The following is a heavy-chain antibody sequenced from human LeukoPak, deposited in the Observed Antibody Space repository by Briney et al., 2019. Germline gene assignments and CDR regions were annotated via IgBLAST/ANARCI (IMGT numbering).Heavy chain of an antibody. V-gene: IGHV6-1*01. CDR3: ARRLTQYDCFDP. Sequence: SQTLPLTCAISGDSVSSNSVTWNWIRQSPSRGLEWLGRTYYRSTLYNDYAVSVRGRITVNPDTSKNQFSLHLTSVTPEDTAVYYCARRLTQYDCFDPWGQGILVTVSS. CDR2: TYYRSTLYN. J-gene: IGHJ5*02. CDR1: GDSVSSNSVT. D-gene: IGHD2-2*01.